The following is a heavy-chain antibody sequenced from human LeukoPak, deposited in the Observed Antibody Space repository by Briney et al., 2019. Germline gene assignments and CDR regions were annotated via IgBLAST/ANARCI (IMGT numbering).Heavy chain of an antibody. CDR1: GGSISSYY. CDR2: IYYSGTT. CDR3: ARGVYIAAAQYAY. J-gene: IGHJ4*02. V-gene: IGHV4-59*01. D-gene: IGHD6-13*01. Sequence: SETLSLTCTVSGGSISSYYWSWIRQPPGKGLEWIGYIYYSGTTNYNPSLKSRVTISVDTSKNQFSLKLSTVTAADTAVYYCARGVYIAAAQYAYWGQGTLVTVSS.